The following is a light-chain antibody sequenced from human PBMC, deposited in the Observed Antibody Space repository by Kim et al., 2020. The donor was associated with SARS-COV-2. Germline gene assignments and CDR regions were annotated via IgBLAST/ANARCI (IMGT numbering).Light chain of an antibody. CDR2: IAS. J-gene: IGKJ5*01. V-gene: IGKV3-20*01. Sequence: SPGEKATLSCRASRGVTSNYLAWYQQKPGQAPRLLIYIASSRATGIPDRFSGSGSETEFTLTISRLEPEDFAVYYCHQYGSPPSTFGQGTRLEIK. CDR3: HQYGSPPST. CDR1: RGVTSNY.